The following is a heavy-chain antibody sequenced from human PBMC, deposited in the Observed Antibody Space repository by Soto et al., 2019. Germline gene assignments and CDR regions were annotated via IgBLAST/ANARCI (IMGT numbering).Heavy chain of an antibody. V-gene: IGHV1-18*01. CDR3: ARVDSSGWYGYWFDP. D-gene: IGHD6-19*01. J-gene: IGHJ5*02. CDR1: GYTFTSYG. CDR2: ISAYNGNT. Sequence: QVQLVQSGAEVKKPGAAVKVSCKASGYTFTSYGISWVRQAPGQGLEWMGWISAYNGNTNYAQKLPGRVTMTTDTSTSTAYMELRSLRSDDTAVYYCARVDSSGWYGYWFDPWGQGNLVTVSS.